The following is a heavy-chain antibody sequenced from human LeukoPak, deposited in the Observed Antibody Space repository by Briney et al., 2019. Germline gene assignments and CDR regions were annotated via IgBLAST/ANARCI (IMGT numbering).Heavy chain of an antibody. J-gene: IGHJ4*02. CDR3: ARDTSSSAIDY. D-gene: IGHD6-6*01. CDR1: GYTFTSYY. CDR2: INPSGGST. V-gene: IGHV1-46*01. Sequence: ASVTVSCTASGYTFTSYYMHWVRQAPGQGLEWMGIINPSGGSTSYAQKFQGRVTMTRDTSTSTVYMELSSLRSEDTAVYYCARDTSSSAIDYWGQGTLVTVSS.